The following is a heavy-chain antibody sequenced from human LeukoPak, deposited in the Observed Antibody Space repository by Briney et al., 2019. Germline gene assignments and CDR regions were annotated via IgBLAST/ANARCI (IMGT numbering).Heavy chain of an antibody. J-gene: IGHJ6*03. CDR2: MNPNSGNT. CDR1: GYTFTSYD. CDR3: ARGGAIFRYYYYYYYMDV. D-gene: IGHD3-9*01. V-gene: IGHV1-8*03. Sequence: ASVKVSCKASGYTFTSYDINWVRQATGQGLEWMGWMNPNSGNTGYAQKFQGRVTITRNTSISTAYMELSSLRSEDTAVYYCARGGAIFRYYYYYYYMDVWGKGTTVTVSS.